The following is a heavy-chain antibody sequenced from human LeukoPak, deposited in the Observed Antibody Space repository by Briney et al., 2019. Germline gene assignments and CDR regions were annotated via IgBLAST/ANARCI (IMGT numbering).Heavy chain of an antibody. CDR1: GGSISSGGYY. V-gene: IGHV4-31*03. CDR2: IYCSGST. D-gene: IGHD1-1*01. Sequence: SETLSLTCTVSGGSISSGGYYWSWIRQHLGKGMEWIGYIYCSGSTYYNPSLKSRVTISVDTSKNQFSLKLSSVTAADTAVYYCARGRVRPPYYFDYWGQGTLVTVSS. CDR3: ARGRVRPPYYFDY. J-gene: IGHJ4*02.